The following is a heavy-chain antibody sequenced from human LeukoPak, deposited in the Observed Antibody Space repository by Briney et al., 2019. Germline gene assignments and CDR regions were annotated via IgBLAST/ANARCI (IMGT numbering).Heavy chain of an antibody. CDR3: TKPRGGDSWAFDV. CDR1: GFTFSTYG. D-gene: IGHD2-21*02. Sequence: PGRSLRLSCAASGFTFSTYGMHWVRPAPGKGLEWVAGISYDGRDKYYADSVKGRFTISRDNSKNTLNLQMDSLRAEDTAVYYCTKPRGGDSWAFDVWGQGTMVTVSS. V-gene: IGHV3-30*18. CDR2: ISYDGRDK. J-gene: IGHJ3*01.